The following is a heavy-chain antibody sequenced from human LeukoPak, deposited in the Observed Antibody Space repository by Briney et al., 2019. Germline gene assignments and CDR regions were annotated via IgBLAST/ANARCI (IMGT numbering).Heavy chain of an antibody. J-gene: IGHJ5*02. V-gene: IGHV4-31*03. Sequence: PSQTLSLTCPVSGVSIRSGGYYWSWIRQLPGKGLEWIGYIYYSGSTYCNPSLKSRVTISVDTSKNQFSLKLSSVTAADTAVYYCARGDYDSSGYSNWFDPWGQGTLVTVSS. D-gene: IGHD3-22*01. CDR3: ARGDYDSSGYSNWFDP. CDR1: GVSIRSGGYY. CDR2: IYYSGST.